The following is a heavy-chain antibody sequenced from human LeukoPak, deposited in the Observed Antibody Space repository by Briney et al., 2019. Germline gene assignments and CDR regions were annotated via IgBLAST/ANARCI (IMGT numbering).Heavy chain of an antibody. J-gene: IGHJ3*02. V-gene: IGHV3-23*01. Sequence: PGGSLRLSCAASGFTFSSYAMSWVRQAPGKGLEWVSAISGSGGSTYYADSVKGRFTISRDNSKNTLYLQMNSLRAEDTAVYYCAKDQDVAVAGPEIFGAFDIWGQGTMVTVSS. CDR3: AKDQDVAVAGPEIFGAFDI. D-gene: IGHD6-19*01. CDR2: ISGSGGST. CDR1: GFTFSSYA.